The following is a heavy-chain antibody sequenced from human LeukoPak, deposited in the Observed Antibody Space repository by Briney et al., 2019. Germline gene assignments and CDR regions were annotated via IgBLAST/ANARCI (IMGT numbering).Heavy chain of an antibody. CDR2: IYYSGTT. CDR1: AGSINSNSHH. J-gene: IGHJ4*02. Sequence: PSETLSLTCSVSAGSINSNSHHWDWIRQAPGKGLEWIGNIYYSGTTSYNPSLKSRVTISVDTSKNQFSLRLTSVTAADTAVYFCARRGDILTDYAFDSRGQGTLVTVSS. D-gene: IGHD3-9*01. CDR3: ARRGDILTDYAFDS. V-gene: IGHV4-39*01.